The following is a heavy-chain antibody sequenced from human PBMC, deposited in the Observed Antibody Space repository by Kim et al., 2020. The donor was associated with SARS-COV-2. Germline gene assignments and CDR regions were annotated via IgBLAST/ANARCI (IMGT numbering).Heavy chain of an antibody. D-gene: IGHD2-8*01. CDR2: IKQDGSEK. V-gene: IGHV3-7*01. CDR1: GFTFSSYW. Sequence: GGSLRLSCAASGFTFSSYWMSWVRQAPGKGLEWVANIKQDGSEKYYVDSVKGRFTISRDNAKNSLYLQMNSLRAEDTAVYYCASFPYARYYYYYYGMDVWGQGTTVTVSS. CDR3: ASFPYARYYYYYYGMDV. J-gene: IGHJ6*02.